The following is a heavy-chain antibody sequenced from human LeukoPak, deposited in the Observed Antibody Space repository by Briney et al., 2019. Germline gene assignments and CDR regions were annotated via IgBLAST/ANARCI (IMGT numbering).Heavy chain of an antibody. CDR1: GFAFDDYA. Sequence: PGGSLRLSCAASGFAFDDYAMHWVRQAPGKGLEWVSGISWNSGSIGYADSVKGRFTISRDNAKNSLYLQMNSLRAEDTALYYCAKDPRWQLVPLRYFDYWGQGTLVTVSS. CDR3: AKDPRWQLVPLRYFDY. V-gene: IGHV3-9*01. D-gene: IGHD6-13*01. J-gene: IGHJ4*02. CDR2: ISWNSGSI.